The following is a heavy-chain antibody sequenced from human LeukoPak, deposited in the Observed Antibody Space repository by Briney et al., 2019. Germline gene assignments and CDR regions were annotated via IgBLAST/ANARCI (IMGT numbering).Heavy chain of an antibody. J-gene: IGHJ3*02. CDR2: IYYSGST. D-gene: IGHD3-22*01. Sequence: SETLSLTCTVSGGSISSYYWSWLRQPPGKGLEWIGYIYYSGSTNYNPSLKSRVTISVDTSKNQFSLKLSSVTAADTAVYYCARAPYYYDSSGYYWGSPRDAFDIWGQGTMVTVSS. CDR1: GGSISSYY. V-gene: IGHV4-59*01. CDR3: ARAPYYYDSSGYYWGSPRDAFDI.